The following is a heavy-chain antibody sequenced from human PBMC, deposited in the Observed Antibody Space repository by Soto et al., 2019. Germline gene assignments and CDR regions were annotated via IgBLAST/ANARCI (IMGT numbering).Heavy chain of an antibody. CDR2: IYYSGST. CDR1: GGSISSSSYY. CDR3: ARIPYYYYGSGSYMDY. V-gene: IGHV4-39*01. J-gene: IGHJ4*02. Sequence: QLQLQESGPGLVKPSETLSLTCTVSGGSISSSSYYWGWIRQPPGKGLEWIGSIYYSGSTYYNPSLKSRVTISVDTSKNQFSLKLSSVTAADTAVYYCARIPYYYYGSGSYMDYWGQGTLVTVSS. D-gene: IGHD3-10*01.